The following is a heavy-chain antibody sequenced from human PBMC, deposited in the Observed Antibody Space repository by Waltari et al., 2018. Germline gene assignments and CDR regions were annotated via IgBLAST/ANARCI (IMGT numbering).Heavy chain of an antibody. CDR2: IYTSGST. V-gene: IGHV4-4*07. Sequence: QVQLQESGPGLAKPSETLSLTCTVSGGSISSYYWSWIRQPAGKGLEWIGRIYTSGSTNYNPSLKSRVTMSVDTSKNQFSLKLSSVTAADTAVYYCARVKTIFGVVNAFDIWGQGTMVTVSS. CDR1: GGSISSYY. D-gene: IGHD3-3*01. J-gene: IGHJ3*02. CDR3: ARVKTIFGVVNAFDI.